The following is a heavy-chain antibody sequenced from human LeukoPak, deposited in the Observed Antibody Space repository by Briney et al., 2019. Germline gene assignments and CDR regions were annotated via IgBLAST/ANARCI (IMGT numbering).Heavy chain of an antibody. V-gene: IGHV3-30*18. D-gene: IGHD3-10*01. CDR1: GFTFSSYG. J-gene: IGHJ6*02. CDR2: ISYDGSNK. Sequence: GRSLRLSCAASGFTFSSYGMHWVRQAPGKGLEWVAVISYDGSNKYYADSVKGRFTISRDNSKNTLYLQMNSLSAEDTAVYYCAKAFDGSGSYYNMFQYYYYGMDVWGQGTTVTVSS. CDR3: AKAFDGSGSYYNMFQYYYYGMDV.